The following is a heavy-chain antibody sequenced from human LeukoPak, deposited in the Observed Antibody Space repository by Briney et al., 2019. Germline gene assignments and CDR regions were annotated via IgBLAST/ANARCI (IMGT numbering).Heavy chain of an antibody. V-gene: IGHV1-8*03. Sequence: ASVKVSCKASGYTFTSYDINWVRQATGQGLEWMGWMNPNSGNTGYAQKFQGRVTITRNTSISTAYMELSSLRSEDTAVYYCVRTGRIAARYYYYMDVWGKGTTVTVSS. CDR3: VRTGRIAARYYYYMDV. D-gene: IGHD6-6*01. J-gene: IGHJ6*03. CDR2: MNPNSGNT. CDR1: GYTFTSYD.